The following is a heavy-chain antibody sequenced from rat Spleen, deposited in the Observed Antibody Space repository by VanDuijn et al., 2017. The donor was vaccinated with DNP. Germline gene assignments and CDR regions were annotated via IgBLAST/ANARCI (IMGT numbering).Heavy chain of an antibody. CDR2: ISTGGGNT. J-gene: IGHJ2*01. CDR1: GFTFSDYH. D-gene: IGHD1-7*01. CDR3: ARQGHTTGMGYYFDY. Sequence: EVRLVESGGGLVQPGRSLKLSCAASGFTFSDYHMAWVRQAPGKGLEWVASISTGGGNTYYRDSVKGRFTISRDNAKNTQYLQMDSLRSEDTATYYCARQGHTTGMGYYFDYWGQGVMVTVSS. V-gene: IGHV5S13*01.